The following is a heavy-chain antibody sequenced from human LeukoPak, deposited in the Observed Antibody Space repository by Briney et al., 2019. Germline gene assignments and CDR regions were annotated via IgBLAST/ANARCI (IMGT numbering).Heavy chain of an antibody. CDR2: IKSKTDGGTT. Sequence: GGSLRLSCAASGFTFSNAWMSWVRQAPGKGLEWVGRIKSKTDGGTTDYAAPVKGRFTISRDDSKNTLYLQMNSLKTEDTAVYYCTTLSYGSGSYYKADYWGQGTLVTVSP. CDR3: TTLSYGSGSYYKADY. J-gene: IGHJ4*02. D-gene: IGHD3-10*01. V-gene: IGHV3-15*01. CDR1: GFTFSNAW.